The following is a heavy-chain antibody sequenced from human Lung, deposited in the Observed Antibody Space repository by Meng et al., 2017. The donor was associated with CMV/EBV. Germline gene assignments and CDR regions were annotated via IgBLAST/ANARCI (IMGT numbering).Heavy chain of an antibody. D-gene: IGHD3-10*01. CDR3: LRRSGGSV. J-gene: IGHJ1*01. V-gene: IGHV4-4*02. CDR1: GDSITNHKW. CDR2: IPHRGSS. Sequence: VQVRVSRPALGKPSVTLSLTCAVSGDSITNHKWWAWVRQPPGKGLEWIGEIPHRGSSAYNPSLKSRVSMSIDKSKNQFSLKLTSVTAADTAVYHCLRRSGGSVWGQGTLVTVSS.